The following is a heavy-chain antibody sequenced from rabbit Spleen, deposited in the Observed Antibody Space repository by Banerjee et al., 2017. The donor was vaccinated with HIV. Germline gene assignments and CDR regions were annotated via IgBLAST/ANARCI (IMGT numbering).Heavy chain of an antibody. V-gene: IGHV1S40*01. CDR3: ARLGHADYPYAYGLKL. J-gene: IGHJ4*01. Sequence: QSLEESGGGLVKPGGTLTLTCKASGVSFNDKDVMCWVRQAPGKGLEWITCINMVTGKSVYASWAKGRFIMSRTSSTKVTLQMTSLTAADTATYFCARLGHADYPYAYGLKLWGPGTLVTVS. CDR1: GVSFNDKDV. D-gene: IGHD6-1*01. CDR2: INMVTGKS.